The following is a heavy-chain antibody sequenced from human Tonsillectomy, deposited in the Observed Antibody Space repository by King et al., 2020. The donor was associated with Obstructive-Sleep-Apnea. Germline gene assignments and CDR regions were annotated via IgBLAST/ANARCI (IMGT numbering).Heavy chain of an antibody. CDR3: AKDMGRYYYGSGSYYKL. CDR1: GFTFDDYA. J-gene: IGHJ4*02. V-gene: IGHV3-9*01. D-gene: IGHD3-10*01. CDR2: ISWNSGSI. Sequence: VQLVESGGGLVQPGRSLRLSCAASGFTFDDYAMHWVRQAPGKGLEWVSGISWNSGSIGYADSVKGRFTISRDNAKNSLYLQMNSLRAEDTALYYCAKDMGRYYYGSGSYYKLWGQGTLVTVSS.